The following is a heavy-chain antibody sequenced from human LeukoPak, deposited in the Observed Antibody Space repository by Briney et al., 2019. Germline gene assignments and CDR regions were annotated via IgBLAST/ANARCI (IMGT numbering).Heavy chain of an antibody. CDR1: GGSISSSSYY. CDR2: IYYSGST. Sequence: RASETLSLTCTVSGGSISSSSYYWGWIRQPPGKGLEWIGSIYYSGSTYYNPSLKSRVTISVDTSKNQFSLKLSSVTAADTAVYYCARTIVLMVYALDYWGQGTLVTVSS. J-gene: IGHJ4*02. D-gene: IGHD2-8*01. CDR3: ARTIVLMVYALDY. V-gene: IGHV4-39*07.